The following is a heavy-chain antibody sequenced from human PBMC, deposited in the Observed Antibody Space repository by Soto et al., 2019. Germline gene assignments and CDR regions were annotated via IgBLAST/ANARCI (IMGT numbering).Heavy chain of an antibody. D-gene: IGHD3-3*01. CDR2: ISYDGSNK. CDR1: GFTFSSYG. J-gene: IGHJ6*02. Sequence: GGSLRLSCAASGFTFSSYGKHWVRQAPGKGLEWVAVISYDGSNKCYADSVKGRFTISRDNSKNTLYLQMNSLRAEDTAVYYCAKQYYDFWSGFYYYGMDVWGQGTTVTVSS. CDR3: AKQYYDFWSGFYYYGMDV. V-gene: IGHV3-30*18.